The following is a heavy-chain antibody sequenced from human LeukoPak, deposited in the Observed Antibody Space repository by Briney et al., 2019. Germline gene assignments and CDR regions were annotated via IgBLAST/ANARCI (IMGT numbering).Heavy chain of an antibody. Sequence: SETLSLTCAVYGGSFGGYYWSWIRQPPGKGLEWIGEINHSGSTNYNPSLKSRVTISVDTSKNQFSLKLSSVTAADTAVYYCARGPIVGASLLPGSYMDVWGKGTTVTVSS. CDR2: INHSGST. CDR1: GGSFGGYY. D-gene: IGHD1-26*01. J-gene: IGHJ6*03. V-gene: IGHV4-34*01. CDR3: ARGPIVGASLLPGSYMDV.